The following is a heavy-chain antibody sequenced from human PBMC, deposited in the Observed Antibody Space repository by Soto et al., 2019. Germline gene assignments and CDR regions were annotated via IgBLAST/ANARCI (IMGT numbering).Heavy chain of an antibody. D-gene: IGHD3-3*01. J-gene: IGHJ4*02. Sequence: GGSLRLSCAASGFTFSSYAMSWVRQAPGKGLEWVSAISGSGGSTYYADSVKGRFTISRDNSKNTLYLQMNSLRAEDTVVYYCAKDRERFLEWLLYGEFDYWGQGTLVTVSS. CDR3: AKDRERFLEWLLYGEFDY. V-gene: IGHV3-23*01. CDR2: ISGSGGST. CDR1: GFTFSSYA.